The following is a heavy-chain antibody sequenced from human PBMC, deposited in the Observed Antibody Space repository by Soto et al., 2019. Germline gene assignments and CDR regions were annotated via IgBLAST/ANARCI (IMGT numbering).Heavy chain of an antibody. D-gene: IGHD1-1*01. CDR3: ARDTWDGTFDF. Sequence: QVHLVQSGAEVRKPGASVKVSYKASGYTFSSYAMHWVRQAPGQRLEWMGWINAGYGNTKSSQKFQDRVTISRDTSASTAYMELTSLRSEATAVYYSARDTWDGTFDFWRQGTLVTVSS. J-gene: IGHJ4*02. CDR1: GYTFSSYA. CDR2: INAGYGNT. V-gene: IGHV1-3*01.